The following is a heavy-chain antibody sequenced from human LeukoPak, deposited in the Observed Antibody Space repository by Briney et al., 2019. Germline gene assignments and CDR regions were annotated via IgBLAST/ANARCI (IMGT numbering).Heavy chain of an antibody. D-gene: IGHD5-12*01. CDR3: ARGSWNSGYVVSDY. CDR2: INWNGGST. CDR1: GFTFDDYG. V-gene: IGHV3-20*04. J-gene: IGHJ4*02. Sequence: GGSLRLSCATSGFTFDDYGMSWVRQAPGKGLEWVSGINWNGGSTGYADSVKGRFTISRDNAKNSLYLQMNSLRAEDTALYYCARGSWNSGYVVSDYWGQGTLVTVSS.